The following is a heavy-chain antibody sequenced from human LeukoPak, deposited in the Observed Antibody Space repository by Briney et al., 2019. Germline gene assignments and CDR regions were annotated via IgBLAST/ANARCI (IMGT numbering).Heavy chain of an antibody. Sequence: GGSLRLSCVVSGITFSSYGMQWVRQAPGKGLEWVAVISYDGSNKYYADSVKGRFTISRDNSKNTLYLQMNSLRAEDTAVYYCARDRYSYGLGGALDIWGQGTMVTVSS. CDR2: ISYDGSNK. J-gene: IGHJ3*02. CDR1: GITFSSYG. CDR3: ARDRYSYGLGGALDI. V-gene: IGHV3-30*03. D-gene: IGHD5-18*01.